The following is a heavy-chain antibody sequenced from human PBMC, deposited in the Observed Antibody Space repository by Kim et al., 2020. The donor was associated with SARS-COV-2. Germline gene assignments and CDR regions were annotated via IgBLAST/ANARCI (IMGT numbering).Heavy chain of an antibody. V-gene: IGHV4-34*01. D-gene: IGHD3-22*01. CDR3: ARGPYYDSSPVAFDI. J-gene: IGHJ3*02. Sequence: PSLKSRVTISVDTSKNQFSLKLSSVTAADTAVYYCARGPYYDSSPVAFDIWGQGTMVTVSS.